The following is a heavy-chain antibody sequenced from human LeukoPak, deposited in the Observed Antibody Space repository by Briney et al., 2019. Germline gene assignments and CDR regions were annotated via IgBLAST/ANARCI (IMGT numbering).Heavy chain of an antibody. J-gene: IGHJ5*02. D-gene: IGHD2-2*02. CDR1: GYSFPNYW. Sequence: GGSLKISCKGSGYSFPNYWIGWVRQMPGKGLEWMGIIYPGDSDTRYSPSSQDQVTISVDKSISTAYLQWSSLKASDTAMYYCARGPYAYTSSATLGSYNWFDPWGQGSLVTVSS. CDR3: ARGPYAYTSSATLGSYNWFDP. CDR2: IYPGDSDT. V-gene: IGHV5-51*01.